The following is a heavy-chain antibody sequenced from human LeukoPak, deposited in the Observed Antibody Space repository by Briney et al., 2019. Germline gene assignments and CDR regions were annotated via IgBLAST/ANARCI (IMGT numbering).Heavy chain of an antibody. CDR1: GGSFSGYY. D-gene: IGHD6-19*01. Sequence: PSETLSLTCAVYGGSFSGYYWSWIRQPPGKGLEWIGEINHSGSTNYNPSLKSRVTISVDTSKNQFSLKLSSVTAADTAVYYCARGDSSGWYRAFDYWGQGTLVTVSS. CDR3: ARGDSSGWYRAFDY. J-gene: IGHJ4*02. CDR2: INHSGST. V-gene: IGHV4-34*01.